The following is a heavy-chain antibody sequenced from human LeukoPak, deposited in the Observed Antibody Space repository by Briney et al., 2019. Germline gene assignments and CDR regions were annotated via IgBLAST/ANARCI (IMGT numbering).Heavy chain of an antibody. D-gene: IGHD3-22*01. CDR2: IIPIFGTA. J-gene: IGHJ3*02. Sequence: ASVKVSCKASGGTFSSYAISWVRQAPGQGLEWMGRIIPIFGTANYAQKFQGRVTITTDESTSTAYMELSSLRSEDTAVYYYARDVVVVITTSLDAFDIWGQGTMVTVSS. CDR1: GGTFSSYA. V-gene: IGHV1-69*05. CDR3: ARDVVVVITTSLDAFDI.